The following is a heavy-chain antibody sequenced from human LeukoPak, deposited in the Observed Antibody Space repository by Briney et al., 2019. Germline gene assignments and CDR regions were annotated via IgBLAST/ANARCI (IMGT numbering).Heavy chain of an antibody. D-gene: IGHD3-22*01. Sequence: GGSLRLSCAASGVTFSSYAMSWVRQAPGKGLEWVSAVSGSGTTTHNADSVEGRFSSSRDNSKNTLFLHMNSLRVDDTAVYYCAKGDDSSGRNWVDSWGQGTLVTVSS. CDR3: AKGDDSSGRNWVDS. V-gene: IGHV3-23*01. CDR2: VSGSGTTT. J-gene: IGHJ5*01. CDR1: GVTFSSYA.